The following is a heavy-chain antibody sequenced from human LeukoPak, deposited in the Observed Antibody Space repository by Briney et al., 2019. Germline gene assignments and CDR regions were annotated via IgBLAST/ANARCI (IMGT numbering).Heavy chain of an antibody. CDR2: IGIAGDT. Sequence: GGSLRLSCAASGFTFSKYDMYWVRQVTGKGLECDSAIGIAGDTKYTDSVKGRFTISRENGKDSLYLHMNSLRAEDTAVYYCVRGGIAVSGLDAFDIWGQGTVVTVFS. CDR1: GFTFSKYD. J-gene: IGHJ3*02. CDR3: VRGGIAVSGLDAFDI. D-gene: IGHD6-19*01. V-gene: IGHV3-13*01.